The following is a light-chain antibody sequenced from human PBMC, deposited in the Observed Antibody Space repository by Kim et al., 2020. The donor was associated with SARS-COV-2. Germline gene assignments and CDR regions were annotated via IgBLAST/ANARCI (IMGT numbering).Light chain of an antibody. CDR2: DVS. V-gene: IGLV2-14*03. CDR1: SSDVGGYNY. J-gene: IGLJ1*01. Sequence: QSALTQPASVSGSPGQSITISCTGTSSDVGGYNYVSWYQQHPGKAPKLMIYDVSNRSSGVSNRFSGSKSGNTASLTISGLQAEDEADYYCRSYTSSRTLVFGTGTKVTVL. CDR3: RSYTSSRTLV.